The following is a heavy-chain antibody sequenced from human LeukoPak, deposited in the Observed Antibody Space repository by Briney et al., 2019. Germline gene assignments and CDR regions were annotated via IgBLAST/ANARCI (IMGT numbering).Heavy chain of an antibody. J-gene: IGHJ4*02. Sequence: SETLSLTCAVSGASISGSNWWSWVRQPPGKGLEWIGEIYHGDSTNYTPSLKSRVSISVDKSKNEFSLQLRSVTAADTAMYYCARGGPPSVRGVIVYYFDYWGQGTLVTVSS. V-gene: IGHV4-4*02. CDR3: ARGGPPSVRGVIVYYFDY. CDR2: IYHGDST. D-gene: IGHD3-10*01. CDR1: GASISGSNW.